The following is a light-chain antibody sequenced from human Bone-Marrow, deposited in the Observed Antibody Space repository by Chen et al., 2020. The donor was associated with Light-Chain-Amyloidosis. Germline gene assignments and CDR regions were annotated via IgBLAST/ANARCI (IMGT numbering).Light chain of an antibody. CDR3: QVWDRSSDRPV. CDR1: NIGSTS. V-gene: IGLV3-21*02. J-gene: IGLJ3*02. Sequence: SYVLTQPSSVSVAPGQTATIACGGNNIGSTSVHWYQQTPGQASLLVVYDDSDRPSGIPGRLSGSNSGNTATLTISRVEAGDEADYYCQVWDRSSDRPVVGGGTKLTVL. CDR2: DDS.